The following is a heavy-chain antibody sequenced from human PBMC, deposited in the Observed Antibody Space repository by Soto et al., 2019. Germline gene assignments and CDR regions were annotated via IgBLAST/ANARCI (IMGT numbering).Heavy chain of an antibody. Sequence: EVQLVESGGGFVKPGGSLRLSCAASGLTFSNTWLNWVSQGPVRGLEWVGRIKSNPDGGATDYAEPVKGRFTISREDSKNTMYLEMDSVKTEDTAVYYCTRLYGVWGQGTTVTVSS. CDR2: IKSNPDGGAT. CDR1: GLTFSNTW. CDR3: TRLYGV. V-gene: IGHV3-15*07. J-gene: IGHJ6*02. D-gene: IGHD3-10*01.